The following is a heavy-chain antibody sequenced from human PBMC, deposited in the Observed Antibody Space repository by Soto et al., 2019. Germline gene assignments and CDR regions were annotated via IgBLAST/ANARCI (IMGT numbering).Heavy chain of an antibody. J-gene: IGHJ6*02. CDR3: AKDRGNGDTPNIYSYYGIEV. CDR1: GFSFSAYG. D-gene: IGHD4-17*01. V-gene: IGHV3-23*01. Sequence: EVQLLESGGALEQPGGSLTLSCAVSGFSFSAYGMSWVRQAPGKGLEWISFISGGGGTIYYADSVKGRFISSRDNSKNTLSLQMTSLSVDDTAVYYCAKDRGNGDTPNIYSYYGIEVWGQGTTVTVSS. CDR2: ISGGGGTI.